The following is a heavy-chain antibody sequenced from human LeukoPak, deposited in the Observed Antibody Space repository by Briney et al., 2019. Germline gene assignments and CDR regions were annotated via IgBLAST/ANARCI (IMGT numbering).Heavy chain of an antibody. Sequence: GVSLRLSCAASGFTFSSYAMSWVRQAPGKGLEWVSAISGSGGSTYYADSVKGRFTISRDNSKNTLYLQMNSLRAEDTAVYYCASPYDILTGYLYYMDVWGKGTTVTVSS. CDR3: ASPYDILTGYLYYMDV. J-gene: IGHJ6*03. CDR2: ISGSGGST. D-gene: IGHD3-9*01. CDR1: GFTFSSYA. V-gene: IGHV3-23*01.